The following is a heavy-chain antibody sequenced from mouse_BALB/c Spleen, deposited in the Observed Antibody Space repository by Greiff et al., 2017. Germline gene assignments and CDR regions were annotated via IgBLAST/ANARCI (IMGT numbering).Heavy chain of an antibody. V-gene: IGHV2-6-5*01. CDR2: IWGGGRT. Sequence: VQLKESGPGLVAPSQSLSITCTVSGFSLNDYGVSWIRQPPGQGLEWLGVIWGGGRTYYNSALKSRLSISKDNSKSQVFLKMNSLQTDDTSMYYCAKHGWFLAWFAYWGQGTLVTVSA. CDR3: AKHGWFLAWFAY. D-gene: IGHD2-2*01. J-gene: IGHJ3*01. CDR1: GFSLNDYG.